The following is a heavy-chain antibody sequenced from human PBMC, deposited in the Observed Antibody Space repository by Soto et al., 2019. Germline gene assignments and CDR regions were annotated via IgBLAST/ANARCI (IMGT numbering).Heavy chain of an antibody. CDR1: GFTFSSYS. CDR2: ISSSSYI. V-gene: IGHV3-21*01. J-gene: IGHJ3*02. Sequence: GGSLRLSCAASGFTFSSYSMNWVRQAPGKGLEWVSSISSSSYIYYADSVKGRFTISRDNAKNSLYLQMNSLRAEDTAVYYCARDRSGLELGDAFDIWGQGTMVTVSS. CDR3: ARDRSGLELGDAFDI. D-gene: IGHD7-27*01.